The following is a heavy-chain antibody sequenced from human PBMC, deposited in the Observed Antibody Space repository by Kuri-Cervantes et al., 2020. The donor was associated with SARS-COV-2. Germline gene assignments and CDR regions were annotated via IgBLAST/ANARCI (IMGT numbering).Heavy chain of an antibody. D-gene: IGHD2-15*01. CDR3: ARDPPSPYCSGGSCRTDV. CDR2: ISGSGGST. CDR1: GFTFSSYA. Sequence: GESLKISCAASGFTFSSYAMSWVRQAPGKGLEWVSAISGSGGSTYYADSVKGRFTISRDNSKNTLYLQMNSLRAEDTAVYYCARDPPSPYCSGGSCRTDVWGQGTTVTVSS. J-gene: IGHJ6*02. V-gene: IGHV3-23*01.